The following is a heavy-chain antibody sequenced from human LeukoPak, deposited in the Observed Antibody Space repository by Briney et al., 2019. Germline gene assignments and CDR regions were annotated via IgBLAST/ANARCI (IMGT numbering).Heavy chain of an antibody. Sequence: GGSLRLSCAASGFTVSSNYMSWVRQAPGKGLEWVSVIYSGGSTYYADSVTGRFTISRDNPKNTLYLQMNSLRAEDTAVYYCAREDVDTGMAGWGQGTLVTVSS. CDR1: GFTVSSNY. CDR2: IYSGGST. D-gene: IGHD5-18*01. J-gene: IGHJ4*02. V-gene: IGHV3-53*01. CDR3: AREDVDTGMAG.